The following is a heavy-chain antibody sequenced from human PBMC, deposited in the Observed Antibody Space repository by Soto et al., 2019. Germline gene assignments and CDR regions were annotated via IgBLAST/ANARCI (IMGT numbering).Heavy chain of an antibody. D-gene: IGHD4-17*01. CDR1: GFTFSDYA. V-gene: IGHV3-30-3*01. J-gene: IGHJ4*02. CDR2: ISYDGSNK. Sequence: QVQLVESGGGVVQPGRSLRLSCAASGFTFSDYAMHWVRQAPGKGLEWVAVISYDGSNKYYADSVKGRFTSSRDSSKNTLSLQMNSLRVEDTAVYYCAGSYGDSVYWGQGTRVTVSS. CDR3: AGSYGDSVY.